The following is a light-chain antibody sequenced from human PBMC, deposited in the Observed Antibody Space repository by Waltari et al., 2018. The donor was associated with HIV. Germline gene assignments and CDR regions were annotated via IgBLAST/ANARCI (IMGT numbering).Light chain of an antibody. Sequence: DIQMSKSPFTLSASVADRVIITCRASQSINAWLAWYQQIPGKAPRLLIYKASNLQIGVPSRFSGSGSGTEFTLTISSLQPDDFATYYCQQYNNFPATFGPGTKVDIK. J-gene: IGKJ3*01. CDR2: KAS. V-gene: IGKV1-5*03. CDR1: QSINAW. CDR3: QQYNNFPAT.